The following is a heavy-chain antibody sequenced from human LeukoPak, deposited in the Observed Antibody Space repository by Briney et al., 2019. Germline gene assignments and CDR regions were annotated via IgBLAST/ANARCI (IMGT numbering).Heavy chain of an antibody. V-gene: IGHV3-53*01. CDR3: ARETDYGDYEAFDP. Sequence: GGSLRLSCAASGFTVSSNYMSWVRQAPGKGLEWVSVIYSGGGTYYADSVKGRFTISRDNSKNTLYLRMNSLRAEDTAVYYCARETDYGDYEAFDPWGQGTLVTVSS. J-gene: IGHJ5*02. CDR2: IYSGGGT. D-gene: IGHD4-17*01. CDR1: GFTVSSNY.